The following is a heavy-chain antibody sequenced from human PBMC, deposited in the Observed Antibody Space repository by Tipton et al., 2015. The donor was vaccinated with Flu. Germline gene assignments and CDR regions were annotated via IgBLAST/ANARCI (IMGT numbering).Heavy chain of an antibody. J-gene: IGHJ2*01. CDR2: IYYSGST. CDR1: GGSISIYY. V-gene: IGHV4-59*12. D-gene: IGHD3-16*02. CDR3: ASDSRGTSYYDYIWGSYRYRYWYFDL. Sequence: TLSLTCTVSGGSISIYYWSWIRQPPGKGLEWIGYIYYSGSTNYNPSLKSRVTISVDTSKNQFSLKLSSVTAADTAVYYCASDSRGTSYYDYIWGSYRYRYWYFDLWGRGTLVTVSS.